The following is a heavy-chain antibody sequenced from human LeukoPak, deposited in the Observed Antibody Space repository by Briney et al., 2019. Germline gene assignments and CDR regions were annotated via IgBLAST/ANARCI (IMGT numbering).Heavy chain of an antibody. CDR1: GGTFSSYA. Sequence: SVKVSCKAAGGTFSSYAISWVRQAPGQGLEWMGRIIPILGIANYAQKFQGRVTITADKSTSTAYMELSSLRSEDTAVYYCARDVSSGPQNDPWGQGTLVTVSS. CDR2: IIPILGIA. CDR3: ARDVSSGPQNDP. V-gene: IGHV1-69*04. D-gene: IGHD6-19*01. J-gene: IGHJ5*02.